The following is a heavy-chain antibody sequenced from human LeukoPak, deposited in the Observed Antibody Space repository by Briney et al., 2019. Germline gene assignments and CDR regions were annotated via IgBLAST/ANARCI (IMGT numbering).Heavy chain of an antibody. J-gene: IGHJ4*02. CDR1: GFTFNTYG. Sequence: GGSLRLSCVASGFTFNTYGMHWVRQAPGKGLEWVAGISNDGSSKDYADSVKGRSTISRDKSKNTVYLQMNSLRVEDTAVYYCAKAAYCTSTSCHFSGYAQRPLDSWGQGTLVTVSS. V-gene: IGHV3-30*18. D-gene: IGHD2-2*01. CDR3: AKAAYCTSTSCHFSGYAQRPLDS. CDR2: ISNDGSSK.